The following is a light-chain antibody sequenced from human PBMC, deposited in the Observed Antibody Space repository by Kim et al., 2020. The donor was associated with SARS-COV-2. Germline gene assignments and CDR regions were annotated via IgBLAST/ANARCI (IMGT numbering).Light chain of an antibody. CDR2: GVS. Sequence: SPGESVTLSCWARKTVSSSYLAWYQRKPGQAPRLLIYGVSSRATGIPDRFSGSGSGTDFTLTIASLQSEDFAVYYCQQYANWPITFGQGTRLEIK. CDR3: QQYANWPIT. J-gene: IGKJ5*01. CDR1: KTVSSSY. V-gene: IGKV3-20*01.